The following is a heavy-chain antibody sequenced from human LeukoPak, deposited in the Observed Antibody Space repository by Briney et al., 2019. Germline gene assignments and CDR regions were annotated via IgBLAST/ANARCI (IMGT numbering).Heavy chain of an antibody. CDR2: ISYDGSNK. CDR3: AGELTTTDAFDI. Sequence: GRSLRLSRAASGFTFSSYAMHWVRQAPGKGLEWVAVISYDGSNKYYADSVKGRFTISRDNSKNTLYLQMNSLRAEDTAVYYCAGELTTTDAFDIWGQGTMVTVSS. J-gene: IGHJ3*02. CDR1: GFTFSSYA. D-gene: IGHD4-17*01. V-gene: IGHV3-30-3*01.